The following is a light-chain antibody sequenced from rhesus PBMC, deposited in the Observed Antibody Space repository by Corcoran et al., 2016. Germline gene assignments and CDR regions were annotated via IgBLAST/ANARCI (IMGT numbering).Light chain of an antibody. CDR1: QDINKE. V-gene: IGKV1-94*01. CDR2: TAP. Sequence: DIQMTQSPSSLSASVGDRVTVTCRASQDINKELSWYQQKPGKAPTLLIYTAPSLQTGVSSRFSGSGSGTDFTLTISSLQPEDVATYYCLQDYTTPLTFGGGTKVEIK. CDR3: LQDYTTPLT. J-gene: IGKJ4*01.